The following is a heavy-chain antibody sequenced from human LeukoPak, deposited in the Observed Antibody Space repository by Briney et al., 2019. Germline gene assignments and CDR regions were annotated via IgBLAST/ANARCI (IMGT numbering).Heavy chain of an antibody. CDR1: GYTFTNYW. CDR3: ARRAYSHEWFDP. D-gene: IGHD5-12*01. CDR2: IYPGDSDT. V-gene: IGHV5-51*01. Sequence: GESLKISFKASGYTFTNYWIGWVRQKPGKGLEWMGTIYPGDSDTRYSPSFQGHVTISADRSISTAYLQWSSLRASDSAMYYCARRAYSHEWFDPWGQGTLVIVSS. J-gene: IGHJ5*02.